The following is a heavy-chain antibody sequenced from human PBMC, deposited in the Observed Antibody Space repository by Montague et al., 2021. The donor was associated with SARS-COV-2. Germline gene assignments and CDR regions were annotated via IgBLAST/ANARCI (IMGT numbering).Heavy chain of an antibody. CDR3: ARVRKDDYSENYFDY. CDR1: GDSITGDSISRYY. Sequence: SETLSLTCTVSGDSITGDSISRYYWSWIRQTPLKGLEWIGYISNSGFTHDNPSLKNRVTTSVDTSNNQFSLKLNSVTAADTAVYYCARVRKDDYSENYFDYWGQGTMATVSS. V-gene: IGHV4-61*01. CDR2: ISNSGFT. D-gene: IGHD4-11*01. J-gene: IGHJ4*02.